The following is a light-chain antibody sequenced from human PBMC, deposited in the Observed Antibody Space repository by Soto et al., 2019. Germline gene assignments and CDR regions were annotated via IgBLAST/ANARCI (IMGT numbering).Light chain of an antibody. J-gene: IGKJ1*01. CDR3: QQYDSSPRT. Sequence: EIVFTQSPGTLSLSPGERAPLSCRASRSVSSRSLAWYQQKPGQAPRLLISGASSRAADIPDRFSGSGSGTDFTLTINRLEPEDFAVYYCQQYDSSPRTFGQGTKVDIK. V-gene: IGKV3-20*01. CDR2: GAS. CDR1: RSVSSRS.